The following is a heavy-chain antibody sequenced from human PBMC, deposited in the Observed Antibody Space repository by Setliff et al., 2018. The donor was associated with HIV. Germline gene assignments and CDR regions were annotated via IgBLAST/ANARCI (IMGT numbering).Heavy chain of an antibody. CDR2: IVVGSGKT. CDR3: VADGHGSGWRSDY. CDR1: GFTFTGSA. J-gene: IGHJ4*02. D-gene: IGHD6-19*01. V-gene: IGHV1-58*01. Sequence: ASVKVSCKASGFTFTGSAVQWMRQARGQRPEWIGWIVVGSGKTEYAQKFQERVTITRDMSTSTAYMGLRSLRYDDTAVYYCVADGHGSGWRSDYWGQGTLVTVS.